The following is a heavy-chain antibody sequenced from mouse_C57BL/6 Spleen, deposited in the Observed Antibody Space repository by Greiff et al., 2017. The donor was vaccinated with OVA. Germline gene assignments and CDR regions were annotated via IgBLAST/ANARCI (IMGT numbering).Heavy chain of an antibody. CDR2: ISDGGSYT. D-gene: IGHD1-1*01. Sequence: EVKLVESGGGLVKPGGSLKLSCAASGFTFSSYAMSWVRQTPEKRLEWVATISDGGSYTYYPDNVKGRFTISRDNAKNNLYLQMSHLKSEDTAMYYCARGDGSSYNYAMDYWGQGTSVTVSS. CDR1: GFTFSSYA. V-gene: IGHV5-4*03. J-gene: IGHJ4*01. CDR3: ARGDGSSYNYAMDY.